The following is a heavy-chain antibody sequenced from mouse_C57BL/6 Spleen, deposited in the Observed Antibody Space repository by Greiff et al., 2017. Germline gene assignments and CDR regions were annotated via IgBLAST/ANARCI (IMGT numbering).Heavy chain of an antibody. CDR3: TRSYGSSYGYFDV. D-gene: IGHD1-1*01. J-gene: IGHJ1*03. CDR1: GFTFSSYA. V-gene: IGHV5-9-1*02. CDR2: ISRGGDYI. Sequence: EVKLLESGEGLVKPGGSLTLSCAASGFTFSSYAMSWVRQTPEQWLEWVAYISRGGDYIYYADTVKGRFTISRDNARNTLYLQTSSLKSEDTAMYYGTRSYGSSYGYFDVWGTGTTVTVSS.